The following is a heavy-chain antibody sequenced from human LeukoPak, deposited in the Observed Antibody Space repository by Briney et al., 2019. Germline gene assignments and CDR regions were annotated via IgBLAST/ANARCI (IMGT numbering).Heavy chain of an antibody. V-gene: IGHV3-66*01. D-gene: IGHD4-17*01. CDR2: IYSGGST. Sequence: GGSLRLSCAASGFTVSSNYMSWVRQAPGKGLEWVSVIYSGGSTYYADSVKGRFTISRDNSKNTLYLQMNSLRAEDTAVYYCAREQDYGDYGFYYWGQGTLVTVSS. CDR3: AREQDYGDYGFYY. J-gene: IGHJ4*02. CDR1: GFTVSSNY.